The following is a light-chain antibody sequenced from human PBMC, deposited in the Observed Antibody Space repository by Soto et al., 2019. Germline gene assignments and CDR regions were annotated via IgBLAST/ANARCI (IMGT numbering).Light chain of an antibody. V-gene: IGKV3-15*01. J-gene: IGKJ5*01. CDR3: QQHNNWHPIT. Sequence: EIVMTQSPATLSVSPGEDVTLPCRASQSVTSRLAWYQQKPGQAPSLLIYGASTRATGVPDRFSGSGSGTDFTLTISSLQPEDFAVYYCQQHNNWHPITFGQGTRLEIK. CDR2: GAS. CDR1: QSVTSR.